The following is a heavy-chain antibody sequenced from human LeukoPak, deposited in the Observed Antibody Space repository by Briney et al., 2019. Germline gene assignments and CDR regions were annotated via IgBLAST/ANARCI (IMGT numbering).Heavy chain of an antibody. Sequence: PGGSLRLSCAASEFTFYCYWMTWVRQAPGKGLEWVANIKQDGSEKYYADSVKGRFTISRDNAKNSLSLQMNSLRAEDTALYYCARGYSGSYSGPFDYWGQGTLVTVSS. V-gene: IGHV3-7*04. D-gene: IGHD1-26*01. J-gene: IGHJ4*02. CDR1: EFTFYCYW. CDR2: IKQDGSEK. CDR3: ARGYSGSYSGPFDY.